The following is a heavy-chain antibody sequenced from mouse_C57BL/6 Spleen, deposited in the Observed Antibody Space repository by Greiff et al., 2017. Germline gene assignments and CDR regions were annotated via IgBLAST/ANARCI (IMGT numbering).Heavy chain of an antibody. D-gene: IGHD4-1*01. CDR3: ASRDWDGYFDY. CDR2: INPNNGGT. Sequence: VQLQQSGPELVKPGASVKISCKASGYTFTDYYMNWVKQSHGKSLEWIGDINPNNGGTSYNQKFKGKATLTVDKSSSTAYMELRSLTSEDSAVYYCASRDWDGYFDYWGQGTTLTVSS. V-gene: IGHV1-26*01. J-gene: IGHJ2*01. CDR1: GYTFTDYY.